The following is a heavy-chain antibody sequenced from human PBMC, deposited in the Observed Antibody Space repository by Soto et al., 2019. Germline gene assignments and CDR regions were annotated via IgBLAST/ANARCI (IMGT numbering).Heavy chain of an antibody. D-gene: IGHD4-17*01. CDR3: ASRYRHDYGYFDF. V-gene: IGHV4-31*03. CDR1: GGSISSGGYY. Sequence: KPSETLSLTCTVSGGSISSGGYYWSWICPRPGKGLEWIGYIYYSGSTYYHPSLKGRVTISVDTSKNQFSLKLSSVTAAHPTVYYCASRYRHDYGYFDFWGQGTLVTVSS. J-gene: IGHJ4*02. CDR2: IYYSGST.